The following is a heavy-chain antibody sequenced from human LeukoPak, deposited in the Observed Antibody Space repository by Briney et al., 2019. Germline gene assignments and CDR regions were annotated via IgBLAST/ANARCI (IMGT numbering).Heavy chain of an antibody. D-gene: IGHD3-10*01. CDR3: ARDRGNLGY. J-gene: IGHJ4*02. Sequence: GGSLRLSCAASGFTFSSYWMHWVRQAPGKGLEWVSSISSSSDSIYYADSVKGRFTIFRDNAKNSLYLQMNSLRAEDTAVYYCARDRGNLGYWGQGTLVTVSS. V-gene: IGHV3-21*01. CDR2: ISSSSDSI. CDR1: GFTFSSYW.